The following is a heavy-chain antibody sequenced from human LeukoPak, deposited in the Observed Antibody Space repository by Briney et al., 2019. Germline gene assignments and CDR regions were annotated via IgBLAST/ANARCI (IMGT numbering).Heavy chain of an antibody. V-gene: IGHV4-4*07. CDR1: GGSISSYY. CDR3: ARDLGDNWKDWYFDL. J-gene: IGHJ2*01. CDR2: IYTSGST. Sequence: SETLSPTCTVSGGSISSYYWSWIRQPAGKGLEWIGRIYTSGSTNYNPSLKSRVTMSVDTSKNQFSLKLSSVTAADTAVYYCARDLGDNWKDWYFDLWGRGTLVTVSS. D-gene: IGHD1-20*01.